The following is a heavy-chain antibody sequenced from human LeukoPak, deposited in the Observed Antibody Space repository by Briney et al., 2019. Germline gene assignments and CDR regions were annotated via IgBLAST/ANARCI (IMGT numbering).Heavy chain of an antibody. CDR2: IIPIFGTA. CDR1: VGTFSIYA. Sequence: GASVTVSCTASVGTFSIYAISWVRQAPGQGLEWMGRIIPIFGTANYAQKFQGRVTITADKSTSTAYMELSSLRSEDTAVYYCARDLYGYCSSTSCRTFDYWGQGTLVTVSS. V-gene: IGHV1-69*06. D-gene: IGHD2-2*01. CDR3: ARDLYGYCSSTSCRTFDY. J-gene: IGHJ4*02.